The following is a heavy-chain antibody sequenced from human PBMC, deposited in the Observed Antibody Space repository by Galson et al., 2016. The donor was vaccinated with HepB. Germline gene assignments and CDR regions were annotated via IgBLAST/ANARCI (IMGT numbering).Heavy chain of an antibody. V-gene: IGHV3-23*01. CDR1: GFTFRTNA. CDR3: AKYQGDHMGDY. J-gene: IGHJ4*02. Sequence: SLRLSCAASGFTFRTNAMAWVRQAPGKGLEWISGITNSGDYTFYADSVRGRFTISRDNSKNTLFLQMNSLRAEDTAVYYCAKYQGDHMGDYWGQGILVTVSS. CDR2: ITNSGDYT. D-gene: IGHD2-2*01.